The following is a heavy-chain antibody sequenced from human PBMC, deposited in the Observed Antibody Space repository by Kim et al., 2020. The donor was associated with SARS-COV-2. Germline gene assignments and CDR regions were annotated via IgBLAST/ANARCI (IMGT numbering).Heavy chain of an antibody. V-gene: IGHV3-23*01. J-gene: IGHJ6*01. D-gene: IGHD3-16*01. CDR1: GFTFDIYA. Sequence: GGSLRLSCVGSGFTFDIYAMSWVRQAPGKGLEWVSVISGGGVNKFYADSVRGRFTISRDNSKNTLYLQMNSLRDEDTAIYYCAKMVAMDDYNYYYYYGM. CDR3: AKMVAMDDYNYYYYYGM. CDR2: ISGGGVNK.